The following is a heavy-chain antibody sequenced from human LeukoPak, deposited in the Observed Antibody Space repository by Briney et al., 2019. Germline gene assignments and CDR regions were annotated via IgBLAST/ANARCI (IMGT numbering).Heavy chain of an antibody. Sequence: GASVKVSCKASGYTLTSYGISWVRQAPGQGLEWMGWISAYNGNTNYAQKLQGRVTMTTDTSTSTAYMELRSLRSDDTAVYYCAREENSYALQDPYYYYGMDVWGQGTTVTVSS. J-gene: IGHJ6*02. D-gene: IGHD5-18*01. V-gene: IGHV1-18*01. CDR3: AREENSYALQDPYYYYGMDV. CDR2: ISAYNGNT. CDR1: GYTLTSYG.